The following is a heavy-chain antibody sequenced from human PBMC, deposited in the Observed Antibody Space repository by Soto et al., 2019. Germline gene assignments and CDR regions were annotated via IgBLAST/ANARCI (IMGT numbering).Heavy chain of an antibody. Sequence: QVQLVESGGGVVRPGRSLRLSCAASGFTFSSFSLHWVRQAPGKGLEWLALISYDESNKYNADSVKGRFTISRDNSKNTLYLQLNSLRPEDTAVYYCARTTAVAGTPEFDYWGQGTLVTVSS. V-gene: IGHV3-30-3*01. CDR2: ISYDESNK. CDR1: GFTFSSFS. CDR3: ARTTAVAGTPEFDY. D-gene: IGHD6-19*01. J-gene: IGHJ4*02.